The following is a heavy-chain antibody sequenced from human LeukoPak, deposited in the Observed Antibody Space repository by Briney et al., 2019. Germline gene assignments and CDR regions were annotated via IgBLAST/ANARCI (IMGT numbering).Heavy chain of an antibody. D-gene: IGHD2-21*02. CDR2: IRYDGSNK. CDR3: AKHRRSTLVTAYFDS. CDR1: GFTFSSYG. Sequence: GGSLRLSCAASGFTFSSYGMHWVRQAPGKGLEWVAFIRYDGSNKYYADSVKGRFTISRDNSKNTLYLQLNSLRVDDAAIYYCAKHRRSTLVTAYFDSWGQGTLVTVSS. J-gene: IGHJ4*02. V-gene: IGHV3-30*02.